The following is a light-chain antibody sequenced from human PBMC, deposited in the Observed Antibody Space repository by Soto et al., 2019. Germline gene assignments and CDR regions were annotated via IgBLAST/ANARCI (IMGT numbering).Light chain of an antibody. CDR2: AAS. Sequence: GDRVTITCRASESISSYLAWYQKKPGKAPKLLMYAASTLQSGVPSRFSGSGSGTEFTLTISSLQPEDFATYYCQQLKSYPQTFGQGTKVDIK. CDR3: QQLKSYPQT. CDR1: ESISSY. V-gene: IGKV1-9*01. J-gene: IGKJ1*01.